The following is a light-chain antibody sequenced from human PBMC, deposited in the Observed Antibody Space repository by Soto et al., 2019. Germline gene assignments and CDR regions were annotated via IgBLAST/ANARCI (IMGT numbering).Light chain of an antibody. CDR1: QGISSY. CDR3: LQDYNYPLT. CDR2: ATS. J-gene: IGKJ1*01. Sequence: AIRMTQSPSSFSASTGDRVTITCRASQGISSYLAWYQQKPGKAPKLLIYATSTLQSGVPSRFSGSGSGTDFTLTISCLQSEDFATYYCLQDYNYPLTFGQGTKVEIK. V-gene: IGKV1-8*01.